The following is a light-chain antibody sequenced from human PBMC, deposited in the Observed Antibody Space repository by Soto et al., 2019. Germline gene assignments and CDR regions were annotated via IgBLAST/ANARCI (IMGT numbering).Light chain of an antibody. V-gene: IGLV2-14*01. CDR1: SSDVGGYNY. CDR3: SSYTSSSTLV. Sequence: QSALTQPASVSGSPGQSITISCTGTSSDVGGYNYVSWYQQHPGKAPKLMIYDVSNRPSGVSNRFSGSKSGNTASLIISGLQAEDEDDYYCSSYTSSSTLVFGTGTKLTVL. J-gene: IGLJ1*01. CDR2: DVS.